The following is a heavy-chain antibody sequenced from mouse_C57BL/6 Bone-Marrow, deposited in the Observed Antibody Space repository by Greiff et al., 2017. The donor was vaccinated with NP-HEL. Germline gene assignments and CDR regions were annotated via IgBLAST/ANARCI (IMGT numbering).Heavy chain of an antibody. CDR2: IHPNSGRT. Sequence: QVQLQQPGAELVKPGASVKLSCKASGYTFTSYWMHWVKQRPGQGLEWIGMIHPNSGRTNYNEKFKSKATLTVDKSSSTAYMQLSSLTSEDSAVYDCATYGSSYWYFDVWGTGTTVTVSS. CDR1: GYTFTSYW. D-gene: IGHD1-1*01. J-gene: IGHJ1*03. CDR3: ATYGSSYWYFDV. V-gene: IGHV1-64*01.